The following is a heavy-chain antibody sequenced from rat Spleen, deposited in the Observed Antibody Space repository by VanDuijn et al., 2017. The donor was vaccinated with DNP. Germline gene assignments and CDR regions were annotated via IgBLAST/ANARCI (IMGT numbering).Heavy chain of an antibody. CDR3: ASWGIRAYYFDS. V-gene: IGHV5-22*01. Sequence: EVQLVESGGGLVQPGRSLKLSCVASGFSLSDYYMAWVRQAPTKGLEWVAYISYDGGSTYYGDSVKGRFTISRDNEKRTLYLQMNSLRSEDTATYYCASWGIRAYYFDSWGQGVMVTVSS. J-gene: IGHJ2*01. CDR2: ISYDGGST. CDR1: GFSLSDYY. D-gene: IGHD4-3*01.